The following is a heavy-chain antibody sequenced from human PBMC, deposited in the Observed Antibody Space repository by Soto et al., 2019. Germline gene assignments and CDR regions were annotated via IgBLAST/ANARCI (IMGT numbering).Heavy chain of an antibody. V-gene: IGHV1-3*01. D-gene: IGHD1-7*01. CDR3: ARMGLRATGTTPTLDY. CDR2: INAGNGNT. J-gene: IGHJ4*02. Sequence: ASVKVSCKASGYTFTSYAMHWVRQAPGQRLEWMGWINAGNGNTKYSQKFQGRVTITRDTSASTAYMELSSLRSEDTAVYYCARMGLRATGTTPTLDYWGQGTLVTVSS. CDR1: GYTFTSYA.